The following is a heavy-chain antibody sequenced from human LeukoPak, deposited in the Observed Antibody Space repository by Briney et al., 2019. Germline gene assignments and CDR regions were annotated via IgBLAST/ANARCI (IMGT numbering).Heavy chain of an antibody. V-gene: IGHV3-23*01. CDR1: GFTFDDYG. J-gene: IGHJ4*02. Sequence: PGGSLRLSCAASGFTFDDYGMSWVRQAPGKGLEWVSTISDTGDSTYYADSVKGRFTISRDNSENTLYLQMNGLRAEDTAIYFCATGAYCDHWGQGTLVTVSS. CDR2: ISDTGDST. CDR3: ATGAYCDH.